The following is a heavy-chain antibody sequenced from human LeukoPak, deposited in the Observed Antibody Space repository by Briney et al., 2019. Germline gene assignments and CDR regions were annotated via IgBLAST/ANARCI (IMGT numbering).Heavy chain of an antibody. CDR1: GGSISTYY. D-gene: IGHD3-22*01. J-gene: IGHJ5*02. CDR2: IYYSGNS. V-gene: IGHV4-59*01. Sequence: PSETQSLTCTVSGGSISTYYWSWIRQPPGKGLEWIGYIYYSGNSNYNPSLKSRVTISVDTSKNQFSLKLSSVTAADTAVYYCAGLGASGNGYLSWFVPSVEGTLFTVSS. CDR3: AGLGASGNGYLSWFVP.